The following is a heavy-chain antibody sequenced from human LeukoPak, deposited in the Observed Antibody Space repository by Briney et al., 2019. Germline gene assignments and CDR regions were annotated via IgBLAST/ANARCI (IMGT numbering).Heavy chain of an antibody. Sequence: PGGSLRLSCAASGFIFNNYYMNWVRQAPGKGLEWVSSISSSNSYIYYADSVKGRFTISRDNAKNSLYLQMNSLRAEDTALYYCAREGARDSSGYYGDAFDIWGQGTMVTVSS. CDR2: ISSSNSYI. CDR3: AREGARDSSGYYGDAFDI. J-gene: IGHJ3*02. V-gene: IGHV3-21*01. CDR1: GFIFNNYY. D-gene: IGHD3-22*01.